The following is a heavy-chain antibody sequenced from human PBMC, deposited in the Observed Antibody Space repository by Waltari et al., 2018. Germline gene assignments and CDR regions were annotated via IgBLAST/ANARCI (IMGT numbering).Heavy chain of an antibody. D-gene: IGHD6-13*01. J-gene: IGHJ1*01. CDR2: INPNSGGT. CDR1: GYTFTGYY. V-gene: IGHV1-2*06. CDR3: ARIAAAGRRGDFQH. Sequence: VSCKASGYTFTGYYMHWVRQAPGQGLEWMGRINPNSGGTNYAQKFQGRVTMTRDTSISTAYMELSRLRSDDTAVYYCARIAAAGRRGDFQHWGQGTLVTVSS.